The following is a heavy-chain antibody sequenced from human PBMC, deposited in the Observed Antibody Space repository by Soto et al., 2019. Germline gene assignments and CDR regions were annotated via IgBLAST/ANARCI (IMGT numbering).Heavy chain of an antibody. Sequence: EVQLVETGGGLVQPGGSLRLSCAASGFTVSSVYMSWVRQAPGKGLEWVSVIYSGGSTYYADSVKGRLTISRDNSKTMLYLQMNSLRAEDTAVYYCARDPGVRNGMSVWGQGTAVTVSS. J-gene: IGHJ6*02. D-gene: IGHD3-10*01. V-gene: IGHV3-66*01. CDR2: IYSGGST. CDR1: GFTVSSVY. CDR3: ARDPGVRNGMSV.